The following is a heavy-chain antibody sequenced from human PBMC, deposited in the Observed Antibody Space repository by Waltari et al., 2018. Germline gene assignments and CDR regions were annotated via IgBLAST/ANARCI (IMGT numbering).Heavy chain of an antibody. J-gene: IGHJ6*02. CDR3: ANVGDNYYYGMDV. V-gene: IGHV3-48*03. D-gene: IGHD3-16*01. CDR1: GFTFSSSE. CDR2: ISSSGSTI. Sequence: VQLVESGGGLDQPGGSLRIPCTDLGFTFSSSELHWVRQAPGKGLEWVSYISSSGSTIYYADSVKGRFTISRDNAKNSLYLQMNSLRAEDTAVYYCANVGDNYYYGMDVWGQGTTVTVSS.